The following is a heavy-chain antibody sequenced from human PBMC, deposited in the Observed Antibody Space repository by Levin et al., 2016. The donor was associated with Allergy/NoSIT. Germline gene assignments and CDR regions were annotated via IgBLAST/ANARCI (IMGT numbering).Heavy chain of an antibody. D-gene: IGHD4-17*01. CDR3: AREEEVRTTVTLGVYYYYGMDV. J-gene: IGHJ6*02. Sequence: WIRQPPGKGLEWVSYISSSGSTIYYADSVKGRFTISRDNAKNSLYLQMNSLRAEDTAVYYCAREEEVRTTVTLGVYYYYGMDVWGQGTTVTVSS. CDR2: ISSSGSTI. V-gene: IGHV3-48*03.